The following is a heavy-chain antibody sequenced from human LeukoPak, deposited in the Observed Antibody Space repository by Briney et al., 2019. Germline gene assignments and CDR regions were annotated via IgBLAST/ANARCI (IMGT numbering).Heavy chain of an antibody. V-gene: IGHV4-30-2*01. CDR2: IYHSGST. CDR1: GGSISGGGYS. Sequence: PSETLSLTCAVSGGSISGGGYSWSWIRQPPGKGLEWIGYIYHSGSTYYDPSLKSRVTISVDRSKNQFSLKLSSVTAADTAVYYCARGVVVVPAAPKVHYYYGMDVWGQGTTVTVSS. D-gene: IGHD2-2*01. CDR3: ARGVVVVPAAPKVHYYYGMDV. J-gene: IGHJ6*02.